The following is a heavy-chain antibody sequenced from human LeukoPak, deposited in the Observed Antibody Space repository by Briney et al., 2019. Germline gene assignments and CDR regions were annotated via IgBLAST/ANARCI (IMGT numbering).Heavy chain of an antibody. J-gene: IGHJ4*02. CDR1: GFTFSKYE. CDR3: ALGQTLYDY. D-gene: IGHD3-16*01. V-gene: IGHV3-48*03. Sequence: PGGSLRLSCAASGFTFSKYEINWVRQAPGKGLEWVSYISSSGRTIYCADSVKGRFTISRDNAKNSLYLQMNSLRAEDTAVYYCALGQTLYDYWGQGTQVTVSA. CDR2: ISSSGRTI.